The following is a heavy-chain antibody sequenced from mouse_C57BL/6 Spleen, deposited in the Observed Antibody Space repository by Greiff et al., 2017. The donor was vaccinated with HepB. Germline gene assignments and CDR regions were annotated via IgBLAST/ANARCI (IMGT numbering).Heavy chain of an antibody. Sequence: QVQLQQSGAELVRPGASVKISCKASGYAFSSSWMNWVKQRPGKGLEWIGRIYPGDGDTNYNGKFKGKATLTADKSSSTAYMQLSSLTSEDSAVYFCAREGLRRGYYYAMDYWGQGTSVTVSS. CDR2: IYPGDGDT. J-gene: IGHJ4*01. V-gene: IGHV1-82*01. CDR3: AREGLRRGYYYAMDY. D-gene: IGHD2-4*01. CDR1: GYAFSSSW.